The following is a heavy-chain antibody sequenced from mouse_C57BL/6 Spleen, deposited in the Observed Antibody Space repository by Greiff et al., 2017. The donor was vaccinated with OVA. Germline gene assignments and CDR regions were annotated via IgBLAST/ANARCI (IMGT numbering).Heavy chain of an antibody. CDR2: IYPRDGST. V-gene: IGHV1-78*01. CDR1: GYTFTDYT. J-gene: IGHJ4*01. Sequence: VQLQQSDAELVKPGASVKISCKASGYTFTDYTIHWMKQRPEQGLEWIGYIYPRDGSTKYNEKFKGKATLTADKSSSTAYMQLSSLTSEDSAVYFCARGGLLVAMDYWGQGTSVTVSS. D-gene: IGHD1-1*01. CDR3: ARGGLLVAMDY.